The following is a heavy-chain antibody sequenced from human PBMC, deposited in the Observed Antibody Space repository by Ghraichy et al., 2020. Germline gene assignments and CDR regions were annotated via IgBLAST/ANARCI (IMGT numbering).Heavy chain of an antibody. V-gene: IGHV6-1*01. D-gene: IGHD3-10*01. J-gene: IGHJ6*02. Sequence: SQTLSLTCAISGDSVSTNRAVWHWIRQSPSRGLEWLGRTYYRSKWYNDYAESVKSRIRISPDTSRNQISLQLNSVTPEDTAVYFCARGYYASGTHYNGMDFWGQGTTVTVSS. CDR2: TYYRSKWYN. CDR1: GDSVSTNRAV. CDR3: ARGYYASGTHYNGMDF.